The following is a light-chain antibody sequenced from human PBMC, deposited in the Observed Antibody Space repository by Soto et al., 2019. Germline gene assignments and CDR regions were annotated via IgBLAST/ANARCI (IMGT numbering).Light chain of an antibody. V-gene: IGLV1-47*02. CDR2: SNN. J-gene: IGLJ2*01. Sequence: QSVLTQPPSASGTPGQRVTISCSGSRSNIGINYVYWYQQFPGTAPKLLIYSNNQRPSGVPDRFSGSKSGTSASLAISGLRSEDEADYYCAAWDDSLSGPVFGGGTKVTVL. CDR3: AAWDDSLSGPV. CDR1: RSNIGINY.